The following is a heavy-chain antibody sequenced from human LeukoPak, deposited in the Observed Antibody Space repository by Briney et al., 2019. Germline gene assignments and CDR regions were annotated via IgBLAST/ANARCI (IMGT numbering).Heavy chain of an antibody. D-gene: IGHD3-3*01. CDR2: INPSGGST. J-gene: IGHJ4*02. CDR3: ARGVPYYDFWSGYQNFDY. Sequence: ASVKVSCKASGYTFTSYYIHWVRQAPGQGLEWMGIINPSGGSTIYAQKFQGRVTMTRDMSTSTVYMELSSLRSEDTAVYYCARGVPYYDFWSGYQNFDYWGQGTLVTVSS. CDR1: GYTFTSYY. V-gene: IGHV1-46*01.